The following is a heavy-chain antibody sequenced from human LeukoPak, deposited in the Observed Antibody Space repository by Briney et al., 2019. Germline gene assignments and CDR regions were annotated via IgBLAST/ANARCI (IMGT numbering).Heavy chain of an antibody. Sequence: PGGSLRLSCAASGFTFSSYWMHWVRQAPGKGLVWVSRINSDGSSARYADSVKGRFTISRDNAKNTLYLQMNSLRAEDTAAYYCARPVCGGDCYPYDYWGQGTLVTVSS. CDR2: INSDGSSA. D-gene: IGHD2-21*02. CDR1: GFTFSSYW. J-gene: IGHJ4*02. CDR3: ARPVCGGDCYPYDY. V-gene: IGHV3-74*01.